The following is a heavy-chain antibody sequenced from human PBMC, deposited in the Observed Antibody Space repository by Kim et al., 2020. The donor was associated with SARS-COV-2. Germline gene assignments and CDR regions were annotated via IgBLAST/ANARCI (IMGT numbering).Heavy chain of an antibody. CDR1: GGSVSSGSYY. V-gene: IGHV4-61*01. CDR2: IYYSGST. J-gene: IGHJ6*02. D-gene: IGHD3-9*01. Sequence: SETLSLTCTVSGGSVSSGSYYWSWIRQPPGKGLEWIGYIYYSGSTNYNPSLKSRVTISVDTSKNQFSLKLSSVTAADTAVYYCARGNRYESYYDILTGQNYYYGMDVWGQGTTVTVSS. CDR3: ARGNRYESYYDILTGQNYYYGMDV.